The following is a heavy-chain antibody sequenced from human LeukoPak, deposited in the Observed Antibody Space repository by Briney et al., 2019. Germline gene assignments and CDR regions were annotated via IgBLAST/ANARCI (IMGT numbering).Heavy chain of an antibody. CDR3: ARDADYDYVWGSYQPPGY. CDR1: GYTFTGYY. J-gene: IGHJ4*02. Sequence: GASVKVSCKASGYTFTGYYMHWVRQAPGQGLEWMGWINPNSGGTNYAQKFQGRVTMTRDTSISTAYMELSRLRSDDTAVYYCARDADYDYVWGSYQPPGYWGQGTLVTVSS. D-gene: IGHD3-16*02. V-gene: IGHV1-2*02. CDR2: INPNSGGT.